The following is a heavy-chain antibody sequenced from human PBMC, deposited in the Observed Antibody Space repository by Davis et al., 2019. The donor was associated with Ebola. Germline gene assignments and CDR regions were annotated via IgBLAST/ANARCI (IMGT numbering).Heavy chain of an antibody. V-gene: IGHV3-30-3*01. CDR3: ARDRLYYYGSGSFDAFDI. D-gene: IGHD3-10*01. CDR1: GFTFSSYA. CDR2: ISYDGSNK. Sequence: GESLKISCAASGFTFSSYAMHWVRQAPGKGLEWVAVISYDGSNKYYADSVKGRFTISRDNSKNTLYLQMNSLRAEDTAVYYCARDRLYYYGSGSFDAFDIWGQGTMVTVSS. J-gene: IGHJ3*02.